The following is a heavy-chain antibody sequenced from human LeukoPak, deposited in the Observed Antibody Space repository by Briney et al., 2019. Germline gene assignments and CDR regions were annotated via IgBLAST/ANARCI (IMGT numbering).Heavy chain of an antibody. J-gene: IGHJ4*02. CDR3: ARGLRGSHGGGFDY. D-gene: IGHD3-10*01. V-gene: IGHV4-34*01. CDR1: GGSFSGYY. CDR2: INHSGST. Sequence: SETLSLTSAVYGGSFSGYYWSWIRQPPGKGLEWIGVINHSGSTNYNPSLKSRVTISVDTSKNQFSLKLSSVTAADTAVYYCARGLRGSHGGGFDYWGQGTLVTVSS.